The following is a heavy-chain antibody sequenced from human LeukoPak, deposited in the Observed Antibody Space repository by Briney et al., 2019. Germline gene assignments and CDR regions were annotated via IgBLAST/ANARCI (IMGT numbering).Heavy chain of an antibody. Sequence: GESLKISCKGSGYTFSTYCIGCVRQVPGKGLEWMGIIYPGDSDTRDSPSFQGHVTMSADKSTAYLQWSSLKASDTGMYYCARHHDKGVQRAFDIWGQGTMVIVSS. D-gene: IGHD3-10*01. J-gene: IGHJ3*02. CDR1: GYTFSTYC. CDR2: IYPGDSDT. V-gene: IGHV5-51*01. CDR3: ARHHDKGVQRAFDI.